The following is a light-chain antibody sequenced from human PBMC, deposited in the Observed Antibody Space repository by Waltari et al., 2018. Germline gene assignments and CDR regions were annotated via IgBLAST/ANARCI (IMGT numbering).Light chain of an antibody. CDR1: QTIYNNF. J-gene: IGKJ4*01. Sequence: IVLTHSPDTLSLSPGSRDTLPCSASQTIYNNFLFWYQQKPGQAPRLLIHGASSRATGFPDRFSGRGSGTDFTLTISRLEPEDVAVYYCQQYDGSILTFGGGTKVEI. V-gene: IGKV3-20*01. CDR2: GAS. CDR3: QQYDGSILT.